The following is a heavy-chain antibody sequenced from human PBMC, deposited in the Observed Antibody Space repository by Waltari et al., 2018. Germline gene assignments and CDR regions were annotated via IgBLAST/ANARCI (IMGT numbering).Heavy chain of an antibody. CDR1: GGSISSGSYY. CDR2: IYTSGST. V-gene: IGHV4-61*02. D-gene: IGHD2-2*01. CDR3: AREYALDY. Sequence: QVQLQESGPGLVKPSQTLSLTCTVSGGSISSGSYYWSWIRQPAGKGLEWIGRIYTSGSTNYNPCRKSRVTISVDTSKNQFSLKLSSVTAADTAVYYCAREYALDYWGQGTLVTVSS. J-gene: IGHJ4*02.